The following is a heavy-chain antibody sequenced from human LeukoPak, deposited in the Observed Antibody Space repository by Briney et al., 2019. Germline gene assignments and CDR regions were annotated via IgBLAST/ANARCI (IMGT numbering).Heavy chain of an antibody. J-gene: IGHJ4*02. CDR2: INAGNGNT. D-gene: IGHD2-15*01. CDR1: GYTFTTYA. Sequence: GASVKVSCKASGYTFTTYAMHWVRQAPGQGLEWMGWINAGNGNTKYSQKFQGRVTITRDTSASTAYMELSSLRSEDTAVYYCARSYCSGGRCYWYYFDHWGQGTLVTVSS. CDR3: ARSYCSGGRCYWYYFDH. V-gene: IGHV1-3*01.